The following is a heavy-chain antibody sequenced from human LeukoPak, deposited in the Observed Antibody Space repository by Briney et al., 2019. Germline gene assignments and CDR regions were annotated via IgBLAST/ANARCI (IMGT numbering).Heavy chain of an antibody. CDR3: ASPEMATIQRASP. V-gene: IGHV3-11*04. J-gene: IGHJ5*02. CDR1: GFTFSDYY. D-gene: IGHD5-24*01. CDR2: MSTSDSPI. Sequence: GGSLRLSCAASGFTFSDYYMSWIRQAPGKGLEWVSYMSTSDSPIYYTDSVKGRFTISRDNAKNSLYLQMNSLRASDTAVYYCASPEMATIQRASPWGQGTLVTVSS.